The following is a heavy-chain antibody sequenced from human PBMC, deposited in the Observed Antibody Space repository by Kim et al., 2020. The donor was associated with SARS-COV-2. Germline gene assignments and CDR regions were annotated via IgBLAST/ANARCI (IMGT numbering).Heavy chain of an antibody. J-gene: IGHJ4*02. CDR3: ARGPDRRVAVAHDY. D-gene: IGHD6-19*01. Sequence: TPSLKGRVTLSVDTSKNQFALKLSSVTAADTAVYYCARGPDRRVAVAHDYWGQGTLVTVSS. V-gene: IGHV4-34*01.